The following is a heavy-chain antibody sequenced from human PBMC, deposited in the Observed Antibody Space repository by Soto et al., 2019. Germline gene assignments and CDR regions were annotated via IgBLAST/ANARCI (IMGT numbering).Heavy chain of an antibody. J-gene: IGHJ4*02. CDR3: ARRRRAVVAEC. CDR2: PNYGRSA. CDR1: GDSISTYY. V-gene: IGHV4-59*01. D-gene: IGHD3-22*01. Sequence: QVQLQESGPGLVKPSETLSLTCAVSGDSISTYYCMWIRQPPGKGLESSGYPNYGRSANYKPSLKRRVTLSVAPSTNQCSLTLCSMTSADAAVYYCARRRRAVVAECWGQGALVTVSS.